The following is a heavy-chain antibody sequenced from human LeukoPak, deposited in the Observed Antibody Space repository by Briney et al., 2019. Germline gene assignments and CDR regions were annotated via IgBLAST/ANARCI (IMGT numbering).Heavy chain of an antibody. CDR3: ARGGVVVPADAFDI. D-gene: IGHD2-2*01. Sequence: KPSETPSLTCTVSGASISSYYWSWIRQPAGKGLEWIGRISDSASTNYNPSLKSRVTISVDTSKNQFSLKLSSVTAADTAVYYCARGGVVVPADAFDIWGQGTMVTVSS. CDR2: ISDSAST. V-gene: IGHV4-4*07. J-gene: IGHJ3*02. CDR1: GASISSYY.